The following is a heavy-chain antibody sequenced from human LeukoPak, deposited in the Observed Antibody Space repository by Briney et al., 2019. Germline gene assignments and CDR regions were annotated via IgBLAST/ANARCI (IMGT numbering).Heavy chain of an antibody. CDR1: GGSISSYY. J-gene: IGHJ1*01. D-gene: IGHD4-23*01. CDR3: ARDEGYGGARFQH. V-gene: IGHV4-59*01. Sequence: PSETLSLTCTVSGGSISSYYWSWIRQPPGKGLEWIGYIYYSGSTNYNPSLKSRVTISVDTSKNQFSLKLSSVTAADTAVYYCARDEGYGGARFQHWGQGTLVTVSS. CDR2: IYYSGST.